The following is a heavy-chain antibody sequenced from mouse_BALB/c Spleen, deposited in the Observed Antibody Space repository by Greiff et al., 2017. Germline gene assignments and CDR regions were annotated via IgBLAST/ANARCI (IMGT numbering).Heavy chain of an antibody. Sequence: EVKVVESGGGLVQPGWSRKLSCAASGFTFSDYGMAWVRQAPGKGPEWVAFISNLAYSIYYADTVTGRFTISRENAKNTLYLEMSSLRSEDTAMYYCARGGHYGSSHYFDYWGQGTTLTVSS. D-gene: IGHD1-1*01. CDR3: ARGGHYGSSHYFDY. V-gene: IGHV5-15*02. CDR1: GFTFSDYG. CDR2: ISNLAYSI. J-gene: IGHJ2*01.